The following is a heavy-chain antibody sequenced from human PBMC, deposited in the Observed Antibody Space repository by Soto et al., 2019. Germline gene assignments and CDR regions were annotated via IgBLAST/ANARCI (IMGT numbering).Heavy chain of an antibody. J-gene: IGHJ5*02. CDR3: ARDRDTNDRFSCLDP. CDR2: MWSDGSKQ. V-gene: IGHV3-33*01. D-gene: IGHD2-8*01. CDR1: GFTFTHFG. Sequence: QVQLVESGGGVVQSGRSLRLSCATSGFTFTHFGIHWVRQAPGKGLEWVAVMWSDGSKQDYTDSVKGRFTVSRDTSKNTVYLQMNSLRDEDTALYYCARDRDTNDRFSCLDPWGPRTLVTVSS.